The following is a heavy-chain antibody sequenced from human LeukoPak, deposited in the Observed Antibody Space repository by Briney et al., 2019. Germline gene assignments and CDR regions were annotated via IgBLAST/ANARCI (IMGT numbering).Heavy chain of an antibody. CDR3: AREESGSSGWYDY. V-gene: IGHV3-21*01. J-gene: IGHJ4*02. D-gene: IGHD6-19*01. CDR2: ISSRSTYI. CDR1: GFTFSSYS. Sequence: GGSLRLSCAASGFTFSSYSMNWVRQAPGKGLEWVSSISSRSTYIYYADSVKGRFTISRDSAKNSLYLQMNSLRAEDTAVYYCAREESGSSGWYDYWGQGTLVTVSS.